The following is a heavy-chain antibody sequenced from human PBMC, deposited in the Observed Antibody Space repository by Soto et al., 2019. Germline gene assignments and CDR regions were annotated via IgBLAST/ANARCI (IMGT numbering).Heavy chain of an antibody. J-gene: IGHJ4*02. CDR1: GFTFSNYA. V-gene: IGHV3-23*01. CDR2: ISGSGGWS. Sequence: GGSLRLSCAASGFTFSNYAMSWVRQAPGKGLEWVSVISGSGGWSYYADSVKGRFTISRDNSQNTLHLQMNSLRAEDTAVYYCAKLNINGDYYFDYWGQGTLVTVSS. D-gene: IGHD4-17*01. CDR3: AKLNINGDYYFDY.